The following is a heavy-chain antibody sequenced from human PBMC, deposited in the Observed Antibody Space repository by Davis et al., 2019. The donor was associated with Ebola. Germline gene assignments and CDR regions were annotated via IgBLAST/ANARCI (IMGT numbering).Heavy chain of an antibody. CDR3: AKESQWCSSTSCYTGSGMDV. CDR2: IWYDGSNK. D-gene: IGHD2-2*02. V-gene: IGHV3-33*06. Sequence: PGASLTLSCAPSGFTFSSYVMLCVRQALGKGLEWVAVIWYDGSNKYYADSVKGRFTISRDNSKNTLYLQMNSLRAEDTAVYYCAKESQWCSSTSCYTGSGMDVWGQGTTVTVSS. CDR1: GFTFSSYV. J-gene: IGHJ6*02.